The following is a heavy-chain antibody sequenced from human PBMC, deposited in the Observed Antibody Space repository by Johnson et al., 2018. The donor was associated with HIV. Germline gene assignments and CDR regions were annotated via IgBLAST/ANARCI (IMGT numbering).Heavy chain of an antibody. V-gene: IGHV3-30-3*01. CDR2: ISYDGSNK. Sequence: QVQLVESGGGVVQPGRSLRLSCAASGFTFSSYAMHWVRQAPGKGLEWVAVISYDGSNKYYADSVKGRFTISRDNSKNTLYLQMNSLRAEDTALYYCARCGYSSYWDAFDIWGQGTMVTVSS. J-gene: IGHJ3*02. CDR1: GFTFSSYA. D-gene: IGHD5-12*01. CDR3: ARCGYSSYWDAFDI.